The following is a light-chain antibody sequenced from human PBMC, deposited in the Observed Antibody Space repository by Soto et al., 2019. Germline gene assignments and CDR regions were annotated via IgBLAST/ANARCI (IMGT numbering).Light chain of an antibody. Sequence: EIVLTQSPATLSVSPGERVSLSCRASQSVDINLAWYQQKPGQAPRLLIYGASSRATGIPDRFSGSGSGTEFTLTISRLEPEDFAVYYCHQYGISPFGGGTKVDIK. CDR2: GAS. J-gene: IGKJ4*01. V-gene: IGKV3-20*01. CDR3: HQYGISP. CDR1: QSVDIN.